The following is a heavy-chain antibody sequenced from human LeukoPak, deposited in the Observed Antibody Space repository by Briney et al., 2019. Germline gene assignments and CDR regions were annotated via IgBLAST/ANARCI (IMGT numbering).Heavy chain of an antibody. J-gene: IGHJ4*02. CDR2: IYYSGST. CDR3: ASQSRNSYYFDY. V-gene: IGHV4-30-4*08. CDR1: GGSISSGDYY. Sequence: SQTLSLTCTVSGGSISSGDYYWSWIRQPPGKGLEWIGYIYYSGSTYYNPSLKSRVTISVDTSKNQFSLKLSSVTAADTAVYYCASQSRNSYYFDYWGQGTLVTVSS. D-gene: IGHD2-2*01.